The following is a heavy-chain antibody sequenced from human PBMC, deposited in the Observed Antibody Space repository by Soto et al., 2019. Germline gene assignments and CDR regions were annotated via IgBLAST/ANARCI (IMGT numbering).Heavy chain of an antibody. CDR2: ISYDGSNK. V-gene: IGHV3-30*18. J-gene: IGHJ4*02. Sequence: GGSLRLSCAASGFTFSSYDIHWVRQAPGKGLEWVAVISYDGSNKYYADSMKGRFTISRDNSKNTLYLQMNSLRADDTAVYYYAKMYGSSWSFDYWGQGIPVTVSS. D-gene: IGHD6-13*01. CDR3: AKMYGSSWSFDY. CDR1: GFTFSSYD.